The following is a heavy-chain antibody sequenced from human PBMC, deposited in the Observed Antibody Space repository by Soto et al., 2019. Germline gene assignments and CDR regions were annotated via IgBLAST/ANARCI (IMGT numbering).Heavy chain of an antibody. J-gene: IGHJ4*02. CDR1: GFLFSSST. V-gene: IGHV3-21*01. Sequence: KPGGSLRLSCRGSGFLFSSSTMTWVRQAPGKGLEWVSSISKTSSNIYYADSVKGRFTVSRDNAERSLFLHMNSLRAEDTAVYFCARDLGEMYAIWGQGTLVTVSS. CDR3: ARDLGEMYAI. CDR2: ISKTSSNI. D-gene: IGHD2-8*01.